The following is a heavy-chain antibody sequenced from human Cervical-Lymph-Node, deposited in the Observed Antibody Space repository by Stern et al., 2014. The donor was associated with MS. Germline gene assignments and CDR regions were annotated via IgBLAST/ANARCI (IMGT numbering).Heavy chain of an antibody. D-gene: IGHD6-19*01. CDR1: GYTFNNYA. CDR2: ISTNTGDP. J-gene: IGHJ5*02. Sequence: VQLVESGSELKKPGASVKVSCKASGYTFNNYAMNLVRQAPGQGLEWMGWISTNTGDPDYAQGFTGRFVFSMDTSVSTAYLQITSLKAEDTAVYYCARPNDSSGLFDQWGQGTLVTVSS. CDR3: ARPNDSSGLFDQ. V-gene: IGHV7-4-1*02.